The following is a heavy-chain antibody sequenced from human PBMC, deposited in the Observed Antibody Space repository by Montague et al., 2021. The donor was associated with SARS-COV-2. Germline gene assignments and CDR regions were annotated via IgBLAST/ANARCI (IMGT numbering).Heavy chain of an antibody. V-gene: IGHV3-43*02. CDR1: GFTFDDYA. J-gene: IGHJ3*02. CDR2: ISGDGGST. Sequence: SLRLSCAASGFTFDDYAMHWVRQAPGKGLEWVSLISGDGGSTYYADSVKGRFTISRDNSKNSLYLQMNSLRTEDTALYYCTKETGYSSSWYSNYDAFDIWGQGTMVTVSS. D-gene: IGHD6-13*01. CDR3: TKETGYSSSWYSNYDAFDI.